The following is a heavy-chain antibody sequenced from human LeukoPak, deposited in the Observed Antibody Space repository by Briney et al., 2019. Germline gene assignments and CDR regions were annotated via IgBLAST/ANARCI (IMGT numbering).Heavy chain of an antibody. D-gene: IGHD5-18*01. V-gene: IGHV1-8*01. CDR2: MNPNSGNT. CDR1: GSAFTSYD. Sequence: SSVKVSFKASGSAFTSYDINWVRQATGQGMEWRGWMNPNSGNTGYAQKFQGRVTMTRNTSISTAYMGLSSLRSEDTAVYYCARGLPETRIQLWLKGRWFDPWGQGTLVTVSS. CDR3: ARGLPETRIQLWLKGRWFDP. J-gene: IGHJ5*02.